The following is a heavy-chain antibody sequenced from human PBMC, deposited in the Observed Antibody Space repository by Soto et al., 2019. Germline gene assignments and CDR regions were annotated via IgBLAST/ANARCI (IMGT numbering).Heavy chain of an antibody. CDR2: VDHSGST. CDR1: GGSFSGYC. J-gene: IGHJ4*02. V-gene: IGHV4-34*01. D-gene: IGHD6-13*01. Sequence: SETLSLTCAVYGGSFSGYCWSWIRQPPGKGLEWIGEVDHSGSTNYNPSLKSRVTMSIDTSKNQFSLKLISVTAADTAVYFCARDQGIAASGGFDYWGQGTPVTVS. CDR3: ARDQGIAASGGFDY.